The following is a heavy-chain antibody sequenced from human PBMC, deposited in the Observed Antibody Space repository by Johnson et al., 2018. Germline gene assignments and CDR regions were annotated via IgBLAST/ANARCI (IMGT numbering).Heavy chain of an antibody. CDR2: INHSGST. D-gene: IGHD5-12*01. V-gene: IGHV4-34*01. Sequence: QVQLQQWGAGLLKPSETLSLNCAVYAGSFRGYYWSWIRQPPGKGLEWIGEINHSGSTNYNPSLKSRVTISVDTSKNHFSLKLNSVPAADTAVYYCAGGSGYYYYYNYYRKDVWGQGTTVTVSS. J-gene: IGHJ6*02. CDR3: AGGSGYYYYYNYYRKDV. CDR1: AGSFRGYY.